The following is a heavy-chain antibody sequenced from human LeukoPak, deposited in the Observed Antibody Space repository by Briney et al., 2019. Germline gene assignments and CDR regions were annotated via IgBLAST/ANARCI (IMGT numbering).Heavy chain of an antibody. CDR2: ISYDGSNK. D-gene: IGHD3-22*01. CDR1: RFTFSNYG. J-gene: IGHJ4*02. V-gene: IGHV3-30*18. CDR3: AKARYDYDTSGSFFFDY. Sequence: GGSLRLSCAASRFTFSNYGMHWVRQAPGKGLEWVAVISYDGSNKYYAESVKGRFTISRDNSKNTLYLQMNSLRAEDTALYYCAKARYDYDTSGSFFFDYWGQGTLVTVSS.